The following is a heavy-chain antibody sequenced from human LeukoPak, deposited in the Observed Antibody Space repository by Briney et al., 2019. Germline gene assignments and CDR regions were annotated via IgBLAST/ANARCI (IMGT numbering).Heavy chain of an antibody. CDR1: GFTFSSYA. V-gene: IGHV3-23*01. D-gene: IGHD6-19*01. CDR2: ISGSGSST. CDR3: ARDLRPIAVAGLDY. J-gene: IGHJ4*02. Sequence: HPGGSLRLSCAASGFTFSSYAMSWVRQAPGKGLEWVSVISGSGSSTYYADSVKGRFTISRDNSKNTLFLQMNSLRAEDTAVYYCARDLRPIAVAGLDYWGQGTLVTVSS.